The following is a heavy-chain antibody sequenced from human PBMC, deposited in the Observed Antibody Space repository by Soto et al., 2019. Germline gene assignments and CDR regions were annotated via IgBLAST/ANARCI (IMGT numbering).Heavy chain of an antibody. CDR2: ISYDGSNK. CDR1: GFTFSSYA. CDR3: ARDFSAFDI. D-gene: IGHD3-3*01. J-gene: IGHJ3*02. V-gene: IGHV3-30-3*01. Sequence: GGSLRLSCAASGFTFSSYAMHWVRQAPGKGLEWVAVISYDGSNKYYADSVKGRFTISRVNSKNTLYLQMNSLRAEDTAVYYCARDFSAFDIWGQGTMVTVSS.